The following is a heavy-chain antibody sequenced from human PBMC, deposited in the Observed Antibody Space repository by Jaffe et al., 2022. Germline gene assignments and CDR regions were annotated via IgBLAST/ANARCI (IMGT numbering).Heavy chain of an antibody. CDR1: GFSLSTSGVG. CDR2: IYWDDDK. Sequence: QITLKESGPTLVKPTQTLTLTCTFSGFSLSTSGVGVGWIRQPPGKALEWLALIYWDDDKRYSPSLKSRLTITKDTSKNQVVLTMTNMDPVDTATYYCAQHPGYSSGWDFDYWGQGTLVTVSS. J-gene: IGHJ4*02. D-gene: IGHD6-19*01. CDR3: AQHPGYSSGWDFDY. V-gene: IGHV2-5*02.